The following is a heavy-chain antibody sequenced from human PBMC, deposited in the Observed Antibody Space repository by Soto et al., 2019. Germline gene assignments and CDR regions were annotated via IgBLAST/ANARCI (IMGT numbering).Heavy chain of an antibody. CDR1: GFTFSNYN. J-gene: IGHJ4*02. D-gene: IGHD2-15*01. CDR2: ISSSSDTI. CDR3: ARGAVYCSGGSCYSRGPYYFDS. Sequence: EVQLVESGGGLVQPGGSLRLSCAVSGFTFSNYNMNWVRQAPGKGLEWVSYISSSSDTIYYADSVKGRFTISRDIAKNSLYLQMNSLRDEDTAVYYCARGAVYCSGGSCYSRGPYYFDSWGQGTLVTVSS. V-gene: IGHV3-48*02.